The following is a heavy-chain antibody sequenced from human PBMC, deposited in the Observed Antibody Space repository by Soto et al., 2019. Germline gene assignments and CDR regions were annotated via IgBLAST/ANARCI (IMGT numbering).Heavy chain of an antibody. J-gene: IGHJ4*02. CDR3: ARVYCSGGGCYGIDY. CDR1: GGSISSYY. D-gene: IGHD2-15*01. CDR2: IYYIGST. V-gene: IGHV4-59*01. Sequence: SETLSLSCTVSGGSISSYYWSWIRQPPGKGLEWIGYIYYIGSTNYNPSLKSRVTISVDTSKNQFSLKLSSVTAADTAVYYCARVYCSGGGCYGIDYWGQGTLVTVSS.